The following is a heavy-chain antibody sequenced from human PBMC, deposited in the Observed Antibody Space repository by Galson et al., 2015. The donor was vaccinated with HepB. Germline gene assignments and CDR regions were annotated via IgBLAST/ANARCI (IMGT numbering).Heavy chain of an antibody. CDR3: AKFGDFWSGYYFFMDD. J-gene: IGHJ6*04. Sequence: SLRLSCAASGFTFAGFAMSWVRQAPGKGLEWVSTISATGDNTYYADSVKGRFTISRDNSKNTLYLQMDSLRAEDTAVYYCAKFGDFWSGYYFFMDDWGKGTTVTVSS. CDR2: ISATGDNT. V-gene: IGHV3-23*01. D-gene: IGHD3-3*01. CDR1: GFTFAGFA.